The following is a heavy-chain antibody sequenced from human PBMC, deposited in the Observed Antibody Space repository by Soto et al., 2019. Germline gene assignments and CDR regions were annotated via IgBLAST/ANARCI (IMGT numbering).Heavy chain of an antibody. Sequence: GGSLRRSCAASGFTVSSNYMSWVRQAPGKGLEWVSVIYSGGSTYYADSVKGRFTISRDNSKNTLYLQMNSLRAEDTAVYYCAREDYYYGMDVWGQGTTVTVSS. CDR1: GFTVSSNY. V-gene: IGHV3-53*01. CDR3: AREDYYYGMDV. CDR2: IYSGGST. J-gene: IGHJ6*02.